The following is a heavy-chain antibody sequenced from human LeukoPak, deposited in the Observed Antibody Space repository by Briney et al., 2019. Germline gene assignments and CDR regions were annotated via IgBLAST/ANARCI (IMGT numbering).Heavy chain of an antibody. J-gene: IGHJ4*02. CDR1: GGSFSGYY. V-gene: IGHV4-34*01. D-gene: IGHD5-24*01. CDR2: INHSGST. CDR3: ARARGDGYNFDY. Sequence: SETLSLTCAVYGGSFSGYYWSWIRQPPGKGLEWIGEINHSGSTNYNPSLKSRVTMSVDTSKNQFSLKLSSVTAADTAVYYCARARGDGYNFDYWAREPWSPSPQ.